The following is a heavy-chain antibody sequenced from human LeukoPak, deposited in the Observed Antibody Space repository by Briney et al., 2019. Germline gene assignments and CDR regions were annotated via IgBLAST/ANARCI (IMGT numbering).Heavy chain of an antibody. Sequence: ASVTVSCKASGYTFSIYGITWVRQAPGQGLEWMGWISGYNGNTNYAQKLQGRVTMTTDTSTTTAYMELRSLRSDDTAVYYCVRQVDITMALPDYWGQGTLVTVSS. D-gene: IGHD5-18*01. CDR2: ISGYNGNT. J-gene: IGHJ4*02. CDR1: GYTFSIYG. V-gene: IGHV1-18*01. CDR3: VRQVDITMALPDY.